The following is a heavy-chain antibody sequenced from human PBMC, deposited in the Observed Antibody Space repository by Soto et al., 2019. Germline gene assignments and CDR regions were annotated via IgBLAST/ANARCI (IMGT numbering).Heavy chain of an antibody. CDR2: ISAHNGDT. D-gene: IGHD3-22*01. J-gene: IGHJ4*02. Sequence: ASVKVSCKASGYSFATYGFSWVRQAPGQGLECVGWISAHNGDTHYSQKFQGRVTLTTDTSTNTGYMELRSLTSDDTAVYFCATEPIDYNDGSGYYPLGHWGQGTLVTVSS. CDR3: ATEPIDYNDGSGYYPLGH. V-gene: IGHV1-18*04. CDR1: GYSFATYG.